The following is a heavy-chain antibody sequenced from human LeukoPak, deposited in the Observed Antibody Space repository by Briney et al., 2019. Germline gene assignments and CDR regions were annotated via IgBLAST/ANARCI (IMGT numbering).Heavy chain of an antibody. CDR1: GYTFTSYY. J-gene: IGHJ4*02. CDR3: ARDLIAVALPADY. CDR2: INPSGGST. V-gene: IGHV1-46*01. D-gene: IGHD6-19*01. Sequence: ASVKVSCKASGYTFTSYYMHWVRQAPGQGLEWMGIINPSGGSTSYAQKLQGRVTVTTDTSTSTAYMELRSLRSDDTAVYYCARDLIAVALPADYWGQGTLVTVSS.